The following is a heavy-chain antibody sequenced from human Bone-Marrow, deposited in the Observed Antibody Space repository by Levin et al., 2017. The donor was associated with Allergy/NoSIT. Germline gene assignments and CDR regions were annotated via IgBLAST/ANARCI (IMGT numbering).Heavy chain of an antibody. V-gene: IGHV4-34*01. CDR3: ARGRPVYSSSWYGAYYFDY. Sequence: SETLSLTCAVYGGSFSGYYWSWIRQPPGKGLEWIGEINHSGSTNYNPSLKSRVTISVDTSKNQFSLKLSSVTAADTAVYYCARGRPVYSSSWYGAYYFDYWGQGTLVTVSS. J-gene: IGHJ4*02. CDR1: GGSFSGYY. CDR2: INHSGST. D-gene: IGHD6-13*01.